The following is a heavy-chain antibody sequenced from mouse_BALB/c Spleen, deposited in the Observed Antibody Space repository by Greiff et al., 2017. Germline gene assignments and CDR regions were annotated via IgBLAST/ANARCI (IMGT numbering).Heavy chain of an antibody. CDR3: AFSLYYDYDPYAMDY. V-gene: IGHV2-9*02. CDR2: IWAGGST. CDR1: GFSLTSYG. D-gene: IGHD2-4*01. J-gene: IGHJ4*01. Sequence: VQRVESGPGLVAPSQSLSITCTVSGFSLTSYGVHWVRQPPGKGLEWLGVIWAGGSTNYNSALMSRLSISKDNSKSQVFLKMNSLQTDDTAMYYCAFSLYYDYDPYAMDYWGQGTSVTVSS.